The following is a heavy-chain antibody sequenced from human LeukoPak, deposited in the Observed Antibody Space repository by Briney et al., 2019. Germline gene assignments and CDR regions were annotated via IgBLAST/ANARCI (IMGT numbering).Heavy chain of an antibody. CDR3: ARDSYGGKRPGYFQH. Sequence: SETLSLTCTVSGGSISSYYWSWIRQPPGKGLEWIGYIYYSGSTNYNPSLKSRVTISVDTSKNQFSLKLSSVTAADTAVYYCARDSYGGKRPGYFQHWGQGTLVTVSS. V-gene: IGHV4-59*01. CDR1: GGSISSYY. D-gene: IGHD4-23*01. J-gene: IGHJ1*01. CDR2: IYYSGST.